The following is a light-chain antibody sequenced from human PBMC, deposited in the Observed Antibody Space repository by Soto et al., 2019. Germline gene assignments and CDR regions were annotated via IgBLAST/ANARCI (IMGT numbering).Light chain of an antibody. J-gene: IGKJ5*01. V-gene: IGKV3-20*01. CDR1: QTVRNNY. CDR3: QQYGSSQIT. CDR2: DAS. Sequence: EFVLTQSPGTLSLSPGERTTLSWRASQTVRNNYLAWYQQKPGQAPTLLIYDASSRATGIPDRFSGSGSGTDFTLTISRLEPEDFAVYYCQQYGSSQITFGQGTRLEIK.